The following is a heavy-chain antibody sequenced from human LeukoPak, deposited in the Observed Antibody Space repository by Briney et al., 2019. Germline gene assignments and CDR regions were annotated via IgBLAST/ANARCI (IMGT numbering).Heavy chain of an antibody. CDR1: VFTFSSYD. Sequence: PGGSLRLSCVSSVFTFSSYDMSWVRQAPGRGLEGVSAISGSGGSTYYADSVKGRFTISRDNSKNTLYLQMNSLRAEDTAVYYCAKDGDGYNSHFDYWGQGTLVTVSS. V-gene: IGHV3-23*01. D-gene: IGHD5-24*01. J-gene: IGHJ4*02. CDR3: AKDGDGYNSHFDY. CDR2: ISGSGGST.